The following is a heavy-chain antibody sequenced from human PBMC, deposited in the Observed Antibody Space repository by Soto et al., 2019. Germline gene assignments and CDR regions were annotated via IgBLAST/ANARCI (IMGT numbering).Heavy chain of an antibody. CDR2: IIPISGTT. V-gene: IGHV1-69*13. J-gene: IGHJ6*02. CDR1: GDVFRSYG. D-gene: IGHD2-8*01. CDR3: ARVRCFNGLCHTADYGMDV. Sequence: SVKVSCKASGDVFRSYGINWVRQAPGQGLEWMGGIIPISGTTNYAQKFQGRVAITADESTDTVYMELSRLRSEDTAVYFCARVRCFNGLCHTADYGMDVWGQGATVTVSS.